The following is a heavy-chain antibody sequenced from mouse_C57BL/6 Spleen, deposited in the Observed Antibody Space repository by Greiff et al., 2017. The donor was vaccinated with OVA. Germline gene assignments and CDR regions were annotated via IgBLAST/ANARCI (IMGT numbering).Heavy chain of an antibody. CDR1: GYTFTSYD. Sequence: VQLQQSGPELVKPGASVKLSCKASGYTFTSYDINWVKQRPGQGLEWIGRIYPRDGSTKYNEKFKGQATLTVDTSSSTAYMELHTLTYEDSAVYFGARGGSNYVRYFDDWGPGTPVTVSA. J-gene: IGHJ1*01. CDR2: IYPRDGST. CDR3: ARGGSNYVRYFDD. D-gene: IGHD2-5*01. V-gene: IGHV1-85*01.